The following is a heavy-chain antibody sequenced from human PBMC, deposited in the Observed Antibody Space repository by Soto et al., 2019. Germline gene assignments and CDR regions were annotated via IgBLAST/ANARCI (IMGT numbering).Heavy chain of an antibody. CDR2: INSDGSST. CDR3: ARLSKSGQNSKFDY. V-gene: IGHV3-74*01. Sequence: GGSLRLSCVASGFTFSNYWMHWVRQDPGKGLVWVSRINSDGSSTSYADSVKGRFTISRDNAKNTLYLQMNSLRAEDTAVYYCARLSKSGQNSKFDYWGQGTLVTVSS. CDR1: GFTFSNYW. D-gene: IGHD1-7*01. J-gene: IGHJ4*02.